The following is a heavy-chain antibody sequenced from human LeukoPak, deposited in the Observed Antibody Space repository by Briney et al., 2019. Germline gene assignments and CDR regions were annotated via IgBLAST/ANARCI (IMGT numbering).Heavy chain of an antibody. CDR3: VKALGDA. CDR2: INIEGSIT. J-gene: IGHJ5*02. V-gene: IGHV3-74*03. D-gene: IGHD7-27*01. CDR1: GFIFGNNW. Sequence: GGSLRLSCAASGFIFGNNWMHWVRQAPRKGLVWVARINIEGSITTCADSVKGRFTISRDNAKNTLYLQMNNLRGEDTAVYYCVKALGDAWGQGTLVTVSS.